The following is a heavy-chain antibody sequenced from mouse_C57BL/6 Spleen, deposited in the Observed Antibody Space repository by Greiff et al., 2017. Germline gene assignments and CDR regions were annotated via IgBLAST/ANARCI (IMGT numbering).Heavy chain of an antibody. D-gene: IGHD2-4*01. CDR1: GYTFTSYW. CDR2: IDPSDSYT. V-gene: IGHV1-69*01. J-gene: IGHJ2*01. Sequence: QVQLQQPGAELVMPGASVKLSCKASGYTFTSYWMHWVKQRPGQGLEWIGEIDPSDSYTNYNQKFKGKSTLTVDKSSSTAYMQLSSLTSEDSAVYYGARGGDYGGYWGQGTTLTVSS. CDR3: ARGGDYGGY.